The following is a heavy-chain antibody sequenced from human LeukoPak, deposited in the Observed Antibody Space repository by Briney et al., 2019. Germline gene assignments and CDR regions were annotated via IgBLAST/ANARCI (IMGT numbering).Heavy chain of an antibody. CDR2: IYYSGST. V-gene: IGHV4-39*07. D-gene: IGHD4-23*01. CDR1: GGSISSSSYY. CDR3: ARLNTVANDY. Sequence: SETLSLTCTVSGGSISSSSYYWGWIRQPPGKGLEWIGSIYYSGSTNYNPSLKSRVTISVDTSKNQFSLKLSSVTAADTAVYYCARLNTVANDYWGQGTLVTVSS. J-gene: IGHJ4*02.